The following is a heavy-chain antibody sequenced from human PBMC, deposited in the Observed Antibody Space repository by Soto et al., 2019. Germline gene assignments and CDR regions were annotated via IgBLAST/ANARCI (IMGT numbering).Heavy chain of an antibody. CDR2: IFYSGST. V-gene: IGHV4-39*01. CDR3: AKLPAGYRSGHWYFDL. Sequence: QLQLQESGPGLAKPSETLSLTCTVSGGSISSRSYYWGWIRQPPGKGLEWIGNIFYSGSTYYNSSLKSRVTIAVATSKNQFSLKLSSVTAADTAVYYCAKLPAGYRSGHWYFDLWGRGTLVTVSS. D-gene: IGHD6-19*01. CDR1: GGSISSRSYY. J-gene: IGHJ2*01.